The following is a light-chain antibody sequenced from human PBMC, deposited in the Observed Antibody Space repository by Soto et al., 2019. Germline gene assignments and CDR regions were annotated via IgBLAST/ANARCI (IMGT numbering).Light chain of an antibody. CDR3: QLSQQRSSWPPIA. CDR1: ERISHS. V-gene: IGKV3-11*01. CDR2: DAS. Sequence: DIVLTQSPATLSLSPGNRVTLSCRANERISHSLAWYQQRPGQAPRILIYDASFRATGIPERFSGSGSGTGFSRSNSSLEPADFTVYHCQLSQQRSSWPPIAFGQRTRLDLK. J-gene: IGKJ5*01.